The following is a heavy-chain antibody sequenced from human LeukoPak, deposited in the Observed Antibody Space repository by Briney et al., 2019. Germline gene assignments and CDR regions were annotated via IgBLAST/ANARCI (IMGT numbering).Heavy chain of an antibody. CDR2: IYSGGST. CDR3: ARRIDYYDSSGFSYYFDY. J-gene: IGHJ4*02. CDR1: GFTVSSNY. D-gene: IGHD3-22*01. V-gene: IGHV3-53*01. Sequence: GGSLRLSCAASGFTVSSNYMSWVRQAPGKGLEWVSVIYSGGSTYYADSVKGRFSISRDNSKNTLHLQMNSLRAEDTAVYYCARRIDYYDSSGFSYYFDYWGQGTLVTVSS.